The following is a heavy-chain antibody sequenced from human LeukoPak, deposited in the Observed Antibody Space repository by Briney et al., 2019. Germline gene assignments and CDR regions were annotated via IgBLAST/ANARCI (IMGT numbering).Heavy chain of an antibody. Sequence: GGSLRLSCAASGFTFSSYAMSWVRQAPGKGLEWVSSITSDSSQIYYADSVKGRFTISRDNDKNSLYLQVNSLRAEDTAVYYCARDWGMTVADPNFDYWGQGTLVTVSA. CDR1: GFTFSSYA. CDR3: ARDWGMTVADPNFDY. D-gene: IGHD6-19*01. CDR2: ITSDSSQI. J-gene: IGHJ4*02. V-gene: IGHV3-21*06.